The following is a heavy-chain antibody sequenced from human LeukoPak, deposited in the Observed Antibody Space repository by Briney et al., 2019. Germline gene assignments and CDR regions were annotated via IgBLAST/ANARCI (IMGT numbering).Heavy chain of an antibody. CDR3: ARLYCSSSSCLENY. D-gene: IGHD2-2*01. CDR1: GFTFSSYA. V-gene: IGHV3-23*01. J-gene: IGHJ4*02. CDR2: ISGSGGST. Sequence: GGSLRLSCAASGFTFSSYAMSWVRQAPGKGLEWVSAISGSGGSTYYADSVKGRFTISRDNAKNTLYLQMNSLRAEDTAVYYCARLYCSSSSCLENYWGQGTLVTVSS.